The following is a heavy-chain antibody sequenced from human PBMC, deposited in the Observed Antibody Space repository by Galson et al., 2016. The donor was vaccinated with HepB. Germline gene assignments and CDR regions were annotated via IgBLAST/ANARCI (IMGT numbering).Heavy chain of an antibody. V-gene: IGHV5-51*01. Sequence: QSGAEVKRPGESLKISCQGSGYTFDNYWIAWVCQMPGKGLEWLGIIYPGDSQTTYSPSFQGQVTFSADKSINTAYLQWSSLKASDTAMYFCARRRDGFYGMDVWGQGTTVIV. CDR1: GYTFDNYW. D-gene: IGHD5-24*01. J-gene: IGHJ6*02. CDR2: IYPGDSQT. CDR3: ARRRDGFYGMDV.